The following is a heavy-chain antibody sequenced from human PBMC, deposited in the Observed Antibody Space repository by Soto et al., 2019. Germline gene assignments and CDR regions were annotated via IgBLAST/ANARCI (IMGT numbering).Heavy chain of an antibody. CDR3: ATGHSSSNRYRQLAY. CDR1: GTSISSTNYY. D-gene: IGHD6-13*01. CDR2: IYYTGMT. J-gene: IGHJ4*02. Sequence: SSETLSLTCTVSGTSISSTNYYWGWIRQPPGKGLEWITSIYYTGMTYYNPSLKSRVTISVDTSKNQFSLKLSSVTAADRAVYYCATGHSSSNRYRQLAYLGQGTLVTVSS. V-gene: IGHV4-39*01.